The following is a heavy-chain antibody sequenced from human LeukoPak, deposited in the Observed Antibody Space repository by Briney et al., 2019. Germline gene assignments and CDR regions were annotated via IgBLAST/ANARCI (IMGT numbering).Heavy chain of an antibody. CDR1: GFTFSSYA. CDR3: ARFRTWGDKAFDY. V-gene: IGHV3-23*01. Sequence: GGSLRLSCAASGFTFSSYAMNWVRQAPGKGLEWVSAISGSGGSTYYADSVKGRFTISRDSAKNSLYLQMNSLRAEDTAVYYCARFRTWGDKAFDYWGQGTLVTVSS. CDR2: ISGSGGST. D-gene: IGHD2-21*02. J-gene: IGHJ4*02.